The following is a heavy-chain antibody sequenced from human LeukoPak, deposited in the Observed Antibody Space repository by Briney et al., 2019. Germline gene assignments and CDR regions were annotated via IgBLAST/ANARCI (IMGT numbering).Heavy chain of an antibody. Sequence: SETLSLTCTVSGGSITDYYWGWIRQPPGKGLEWMGYIYYTGSTSDNPSLKSRVTMSVDTSKNQFSLRLSSVTTADAAVYYCARAGRLEIGEDCWGQGTLVTVSS. CDR3: ARAGRLEIGEDC. V-gene: IGHV4-59*01. CDR1: GGSITDYY. CDR2: IYYTGST. J-gene: IGHJ4*02. D-gene: IGHD3-10*01.